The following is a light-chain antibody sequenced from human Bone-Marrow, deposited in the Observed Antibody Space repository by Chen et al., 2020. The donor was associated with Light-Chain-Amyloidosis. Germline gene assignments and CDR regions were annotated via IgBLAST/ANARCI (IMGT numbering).Light chain of an antibody. J-gene: IGLJ3*02. CDR1: NIGSTS. CDR3: QVWDRSSDRPV. V-gene: IGLV3-21*02. Sequence: SYVLTQPSSVSVAPGQTATIACGGNNIGSTSVHWYQQTPGQAPLLFVYDDSDRPSGIPERLSGSNSGNTATLTISRVEAGDEADYSCQVWDRSSDRPVFGGGTTLTVL. CDR2: DDS.